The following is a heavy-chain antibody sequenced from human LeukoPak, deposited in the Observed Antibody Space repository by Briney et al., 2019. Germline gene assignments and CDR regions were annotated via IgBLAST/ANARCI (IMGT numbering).Heavy chain of an antibody. Sequence: PGGSLRLSCAVSGFTFSSFGVQWVRQAPGKGLEWVALISYDGSNKHYADSVKGRFTISRDNSKNTLYLQMNGLRPEDTAVYYCAKDGAGSWFGEATWGQGTLVTVSS. CDR2: ISYDGSNK. D-gene: IGHD6-13*01. CDR3: AKDGAGSWFGEAT. J-gene: IGHJ5*02. V-gene: IGHV3-30*18. CDR1: GFTFSSFG.